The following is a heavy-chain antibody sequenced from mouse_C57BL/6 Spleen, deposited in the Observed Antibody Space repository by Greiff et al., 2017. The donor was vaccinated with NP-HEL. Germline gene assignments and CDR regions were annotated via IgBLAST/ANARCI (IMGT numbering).Heavy chain of an antibody. CDR1: GYTFTSYG. CDR2: IYPRSGNT. J-gene: IGHJ2*01. V-gene: IGHV1-81*01. Sequence: VQGVESGAELARPGASVKLSCKASGYTFTSYGISWVKQRTGQGLEWIGEIYPRSGNTYYNEKFKGKATLTADKSSSTAYMELRSLTSEDSAVYFCARCHGSSLDYWGQGTTLTVSS. D-gene: IGHD1-1*01. CDR3: ARCHGSSLDY.